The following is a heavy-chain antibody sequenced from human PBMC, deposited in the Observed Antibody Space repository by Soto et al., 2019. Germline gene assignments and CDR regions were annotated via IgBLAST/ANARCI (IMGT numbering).Heavy chain of an antibody. CDR1: GGSISSGDYY. CDR3: ARAPGRLWFGEPYYFDY. CDR2: IYYSGST. D-gene: IGHD3-10*01. V-gene: IGHV4-31*03. J-gene: IGHJ4*02. Sequence: SGTLSLTCTVSGGSISSGDYYWSWIRQHPGKGLEWIGYIYYSGSTYYNPSLKSRVTISVDTSKNQFSLKLSSVTAADTAVYYCARAPGRLWFGEPYYFDYWGQATLVTSPQ.